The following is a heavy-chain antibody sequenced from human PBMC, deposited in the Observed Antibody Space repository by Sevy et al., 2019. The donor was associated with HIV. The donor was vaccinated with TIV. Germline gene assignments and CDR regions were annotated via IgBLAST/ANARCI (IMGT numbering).Heavy chain of an antibody. CDR3: AKESLVRGIKTEAFDI. D-gene: IGHD3-10*01. V-gene: IGHV3-30*02. CDR2: ITFDGRNK. Sequence: GGSLRLSCAASGFIFRDYGMHWVRQAPGKGLEWVTFITFDGRNKNYGDSVRGRFTISRDNAKNTPYVQMNSLRDEDTAVYYCAKESLVRGIKTEAFDIWGQGTMVTV. J-gene: IGHJ3*02. CDR1: GFIFRDYG.